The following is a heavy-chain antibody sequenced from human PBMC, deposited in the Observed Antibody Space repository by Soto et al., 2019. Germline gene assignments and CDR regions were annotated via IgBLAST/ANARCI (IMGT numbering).Heavy chain of an antibody. CDR1: ADSFSSYG. CDR3: ARVFPDGWVEPGVVRGYLDT. CDR2: IIPIFGTT. Sequence: QVQLVQSGAEMKEPGSAVKVSCKAPADSFSSYGISWVRQAPGQGLEWMGGIIPIFGTTNYAEKFQGRVTITAVESTNTAYMELSSLRSEDTALYYCARVFPDGWVEPGVVRGYLDTWGRGTLVTVSS. V-gene: IGHV1-69*01. J-gene: IGHJ4*02. D-gene: IGHD3-3*01.